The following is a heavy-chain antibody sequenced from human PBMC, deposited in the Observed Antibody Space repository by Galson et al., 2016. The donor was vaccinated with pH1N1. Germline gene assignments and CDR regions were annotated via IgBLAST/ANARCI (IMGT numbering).Heavy chain of an antibody. CDR1: GYTSTDYD. J-gene: IGHJ4*02. Sequence: SVKVSCKASGYTSTDYDINWVRQGTGQGLEWMGWMNPNNDNTGYAQKFQGRVTMTRNTSISTAYMELSSLRSEDTAVYYCERVGYCSGGSCYDVFDYWGQGTLVTVS. V-gene: IGHV1-8*01. D-gene: IGHD2-15*01. CDR2: MNPNNDNT. CDR3: ERVGYCSGGSCYDVFDY.